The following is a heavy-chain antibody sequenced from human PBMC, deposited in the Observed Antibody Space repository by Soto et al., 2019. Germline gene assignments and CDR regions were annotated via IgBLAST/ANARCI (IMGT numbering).Heavy chain of an antibody. V-gene: IGHV3-64*01. CDR2: ISSNGGST. Sequence: EVQLVESGGGLVQPGGSLRLSCAASGFTFSSYAMHWVRQAPGKGLEYVSTISSNGGSTYYANSVKGRFTISRDNSKNTLYLQMGSLRGEDMAVYFCAREVVAATNDYWGQGTLVTVSS. D-gene: IGHD2-15*01. CDR3: AREVVAATNDY. J-gene: IGHJ4*02. CDR1: GFTFSSYA.